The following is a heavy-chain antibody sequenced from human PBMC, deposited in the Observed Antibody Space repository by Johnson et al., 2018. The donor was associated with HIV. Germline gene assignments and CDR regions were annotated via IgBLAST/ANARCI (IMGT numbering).Heavy chain of an antibody. CDR1: GFTFDDYG. CDR3: ARATYYYESSGYLTRPRAFDV. V-gene: IGHV3-20*04. D-gene: IGHD3-22*01. CDR2: ISWNGDRT. J-gene: IGHJ3*01. Sequence: VQLVESGGGVERPGGSLRLACAASGFTFDDYGMSWVRQAPGKGLEWVSGISWNGDRTGYADSVKGRFSISRDNAKNSLYLQMNSLRAEDTALYYCARATYYYESSGYLTRPRAFDVWGQGTTVTVSS.